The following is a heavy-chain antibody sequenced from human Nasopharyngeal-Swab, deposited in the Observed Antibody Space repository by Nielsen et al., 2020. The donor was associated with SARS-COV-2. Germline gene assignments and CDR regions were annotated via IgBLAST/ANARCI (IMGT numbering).Heavy chain of an antibody. Sequence: SATLSLTCTVSGGSISSYYWSWIRQPPGKGLEWIGYTYHSGSTNYNPSLKSRVTISVDTSKNQFSLKLSSVTAADTAIYYCARDGRSSWYFDLWGRGTLVTVSS. CDR2: TYHSGST. CDR3: ARDGRSSWYFDL. V-gene: IGHV4-59*01. J-gene: IGHJ2*01. CDR1: GGSISSYY.